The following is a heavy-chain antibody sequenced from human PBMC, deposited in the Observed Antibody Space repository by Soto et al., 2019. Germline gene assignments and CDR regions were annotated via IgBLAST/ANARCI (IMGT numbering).Heavy chain of an antibody. J-gene: IGHJ5*02. CDR3: ARGRSFTIFGVVRPLHYFDP. CDR1: GGPISNNDDY. D-gene: IGHD3-3*01. V-gene: IGHV4-30-4*01. Sequence: QVHLQESGPGLVKPSQTLSPTCTVSGGPISNNDDYWTWIRQSPGKGLEWIGYISNSGSTSYNTSLKGRLTISLDMSKKQFALKLTSVTAADTAVYYCARGRSFTIFGVVRPLHYFDPWGQGILVTVAS. CDR2: ISNSGST.